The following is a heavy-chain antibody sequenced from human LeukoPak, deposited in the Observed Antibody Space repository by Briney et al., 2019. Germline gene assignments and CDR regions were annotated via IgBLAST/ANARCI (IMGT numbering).Heavy chain of an antibody. D-gene: IGHD3-22*01. CDR1: GFTFSSYW. V-gene: IGHV3-7*01. Sequence: PGGSLRLSCAACGFTFSSYWMSWVRRAPGKGLEWGANIKQDGSEKYYVDSVKGRFTISRDNAKNSLYLQTNSLRAEDTAVYYCARDRYYDSSGGFFDYWGQGTLVTVSS. CDR3: ARDRYYDSSGGFFDY. J-gene: IGHJ4*02. CDR2: IKQDGSEK.